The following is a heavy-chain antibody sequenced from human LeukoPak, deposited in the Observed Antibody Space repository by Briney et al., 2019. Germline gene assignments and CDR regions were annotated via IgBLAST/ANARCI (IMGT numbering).Heavy chain of an antibody. D-gene: IGHD3-10*01. CDR1: GYIFTGYY. Sequence: GASVKVSCKASGYIFTGYYMHWVRQAPGQGLEWVGWINPHSGGTNYAQKFQGRVTMTRDTSISTAYMELSRLRSEGTAVYYCARDSGRSLRTFDPWGQGTLVTVSS. CDR2: INPHSGGT. CDR3: ARDSGRSLRTFDP. J-gene: IGHJ5*02. V-gene: IGHV1-2*02.